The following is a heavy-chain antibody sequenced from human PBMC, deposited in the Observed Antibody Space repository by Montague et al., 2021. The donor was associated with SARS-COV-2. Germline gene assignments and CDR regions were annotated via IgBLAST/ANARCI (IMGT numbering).Heavy chain of an antibody. CDR2: INHSGST. Sequence: SETLSLTCAVYGGSFSGYYWSWIRQPPGKGLEWIGEINHSGSTNYNPSLKSRVTISVDTSKNQFSLKLSSVTAADTAVYYCARWRYSSSWYRGEYVYWGQGTLVTVSS. V-gene: IGHV4-34*01. J-gene: IGHJ4*02. CDR3: ARWRYSSSWYRGEYVY. CDR1: GGSFSGYY. D-gene: IGHD6-13*01.